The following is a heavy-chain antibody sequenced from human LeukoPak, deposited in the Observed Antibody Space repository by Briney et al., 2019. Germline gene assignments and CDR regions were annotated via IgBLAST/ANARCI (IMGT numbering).Heavy chain of an antibody. J-gene: IGHJ4*02. Sequence: GASVKVSCKASGYTFIGYYMHWVRQAPGQGLEWMGWINPNSGGTNYAQKFQGRVTMTRDTSISTAYMELSRLRSDDTAVYYCARDSGDYVWGSYRYSLGYWGQGTLVTVSS. CDR3: ARDSGDYVWGSYRYSLGY. V-gene: IGHV1-2*02. CDR1: GYTFIGYY. D-gene: IGHD3-16*02. CDR2: INPNSGGT.